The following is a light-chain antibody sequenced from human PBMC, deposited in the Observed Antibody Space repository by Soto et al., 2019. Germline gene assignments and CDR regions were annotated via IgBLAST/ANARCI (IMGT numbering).Light chain of an antibody. CDR1: QSVAGY. CDR2: DSS. CDR3: QHGSNWRMYT. J-gene: IGKJ2*01. Sequence: ELVLTQSPATLSLSPGESATLSCRASQSVAGYLAWYQQKPGQGPRLLIYDSSTRATGTPARFRGSGSGTDFTLTISSLEPEDFAIYICQHGSNWRMYTFGQGTKVEIK. V-gene: IGKV3-11*01.